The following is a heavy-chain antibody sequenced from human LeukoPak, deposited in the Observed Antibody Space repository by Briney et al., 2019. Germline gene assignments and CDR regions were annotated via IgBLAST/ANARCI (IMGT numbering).Heavy chain of an antibody. J-gene: IGHJ4*02. CDR3: ARIAAAGEIDY. D-gene: IGHD6-13*01. V-gene: IGHV2-70*11. Sequence: SWIRQPPGKALVWLARIDWDDDKYYSTSLKTRLTISKDTSKNQVVLTMTNMDPVDTATYYCARIAAAGEIDYWGQGTLVTVSS. CDR2: IDWDDDK.